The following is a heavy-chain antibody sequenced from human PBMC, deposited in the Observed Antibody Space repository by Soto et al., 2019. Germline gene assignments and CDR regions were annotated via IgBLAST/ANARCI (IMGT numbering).Heavy chain of an antibody. CDR3: AKGRYDFWSPYYFDS. Sequence: GGSLRLSCVGAGLNFDDFAMHWVRQAPGKGLEWVSGITWNSRVLAYADSVKGRFTISRDNARNSLYLQMDSLRDEDTALYYCAKGRYDFWSPYYFDSWGQGTLVTVSS. D-gene: IGHD3-3*01. J-gene: IGHJ4*02. CDR1: GLNFDDFA. V-gene: IGHV3-9*01. CDR2: ITWNSRVL.